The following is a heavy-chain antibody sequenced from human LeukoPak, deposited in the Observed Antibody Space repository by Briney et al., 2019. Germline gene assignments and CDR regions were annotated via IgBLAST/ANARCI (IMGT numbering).Heavy chain of an antibody. CDR1: GFTFSSYA. V-gene: IGHV3-30-3*01. D-gene: IGHD3-9*01. Sequence: QSGGSLRLSCAASGFTFSSYAMHWVRQAPGKGLEWVAVISYDGSNKYYADSVKGRFTISRDNSKNTLYLQMNSLRAEDTAVYYCARPRYFDWPWDYWGQGTLVTVSS. CDR3: ARPRYFDWPWDY. CDR2: ISYDGSNK. J-gene: IGHJ4*02.